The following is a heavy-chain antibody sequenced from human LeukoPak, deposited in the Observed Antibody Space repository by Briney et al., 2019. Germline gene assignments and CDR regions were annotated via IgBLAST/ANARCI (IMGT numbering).Heavy chain of an antibody. D-gene: IGHD6-13*01. CDR1: GGSISSSNW. CDR3: ARGGEIAAAGIGFDY. Sequence: SETLSLTCAVSGGSISSSNWWSWVRQPPGKGLEWIGEIYHSGSTNYNPSLKSRVTISVDKSKNQFSLKLSSVTAADTAVYYCARGGEIAAAGIGFDYWGQGTLVTVSS. CDR2: IYHSGST. V-gene: IGHV4-4*02. J-gene: IGHJ4*02.